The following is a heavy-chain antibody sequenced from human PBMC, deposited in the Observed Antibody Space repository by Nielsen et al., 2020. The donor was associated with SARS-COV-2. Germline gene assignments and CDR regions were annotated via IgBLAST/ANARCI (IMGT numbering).Heavy chain of an antibody. CDR1: GGSISGSY. J-gene: IGHJ6*02. CDR2: IDYSGNT. V-gene: IGHV4-59*08. D-gene: IGHD3-10*01. CDR3: ARVLYGPRGHMDV. Sequence: SETLSLTCTVSGGSISGSYWTWIRQPPGKGLECIGHIDYSGNTNYNPSLKSRVTISVDTSKNHFSLSLTSVTAADTAVYFCARVLYGPRGHMDVWGLGTTVTVSS.